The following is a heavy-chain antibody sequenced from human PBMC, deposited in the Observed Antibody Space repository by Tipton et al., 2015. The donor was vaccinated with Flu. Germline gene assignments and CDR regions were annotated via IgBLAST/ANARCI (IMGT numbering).Heavy chain of an antibody. CDR2: IYTSGST. V-gene: IGHV4-61*02. D-gene: IGHD4-17*01. CDR3: ARDRVGDYSGFDP. J-gene: IGHJ5*02. Sequence: TLSLTCAVYGGSISSGSYYWSWIRQPAGKGLEWIGRIYTSGSTNYNPSLKSRVTISVDTSKNQFSLKLSSVTAADTAVYYCARDRVGDYSGFDPWGQGTLVTVSS. CDR1: GGSISSGSYY.